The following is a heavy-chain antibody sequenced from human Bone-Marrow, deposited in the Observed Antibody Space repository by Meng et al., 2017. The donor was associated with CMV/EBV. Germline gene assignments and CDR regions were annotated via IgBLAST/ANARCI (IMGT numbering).Heavy chain of an antibody. CDR3: GLGVGPRAPFDY. V-gene: IGHV1-46*01. CDR1: GYTFTTYY. J-gene: IGHJ4*02. Sequence: ASVKVSCKASGYTFTTYYMHWVRQAPGQGLGWMGLINPSGISTSYAQKFQGRVTMTRDTSTGTVYMELSSLRSEDTAVYYCGLGVGPRAPFDYWGQGTVVTVSS. D-gene: IGHD3-10*01. CDR2: INPSGIST.